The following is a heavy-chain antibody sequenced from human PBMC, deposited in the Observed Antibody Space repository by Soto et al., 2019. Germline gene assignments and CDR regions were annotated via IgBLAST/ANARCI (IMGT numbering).Heavy chain of an antibody. CDR1: GGSISSYY. V-gene: IGHV4-59*01. J-gene: IGHJ4*02. CDR2: IYYSGST. Sequence: PSETLSLTCTVSGGSISSYYWSWIRQPPGKGLEWIGYIYYSGSTNYNPSLKSRVTISVDTSKNQFSLKLSSVTAADTAVYYCARTGYYDYVWGSYTYYFDYWGQGTLVTVSS. D-gene: IGHD3-16*01. CDR3: ARTGYYDYVWGSYTYYFDY.